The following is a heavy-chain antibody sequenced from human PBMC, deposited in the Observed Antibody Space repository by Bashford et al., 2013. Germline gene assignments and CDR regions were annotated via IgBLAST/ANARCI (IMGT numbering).Heavy chain of an antibody. CDR3: ARDQYSGSYGVAFDI. D-gene: IGHD1-26*01. CDR2: KSIIVEAP. CDR1: GGSVQWLRT. V-gene: IGHV4-34*01. Sequence: SVTLSLTCAVYGGSVQWLRTGAGSASPHGRGRGVGIGGKSIIVEAPTTTRPSKSRVTISVDTSKNQFSLKLSSVTAADTAVYYCARDQYSGSYGVAFDIWGQGTMVTVSS. J-gene: IGHJ3*02.